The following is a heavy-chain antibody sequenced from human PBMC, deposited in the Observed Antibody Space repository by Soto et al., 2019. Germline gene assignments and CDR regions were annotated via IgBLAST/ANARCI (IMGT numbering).Heavy chain of an antibody. V-gene: IGHV3-30*18. J-gene: IGHJ4*02. CDR1: GFTFRVYG. CDR3: AQEAPGGWHFFDT. D-gene: IGHD6-19*01. Sequence: QTGGSLRLSCAASGFTFRVYGMHWVRQAPGKGLEWVADISYDGNKKYYTDSAKGRFTISRDNSKNTLYLQMNSLRTEDTALYYCAQEAPGGWHFFDTWGQGTLVTVSS. CDR2: ISYDGNKK.